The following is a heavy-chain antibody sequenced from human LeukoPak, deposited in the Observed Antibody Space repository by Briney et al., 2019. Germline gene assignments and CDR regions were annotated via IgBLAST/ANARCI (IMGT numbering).Heavy chain of an antibody. D-gene: IGHD1-26*01. J-gene: IGHJ5*02. V-gene: IGHV1-2*02. CDR1: GYTFTGYY. Sequence: ASVKVSCKASGYTFTGYYMHWVRQAPGQGLEWMGWINPNSGGTNYAQKFQGRVTMTRDTSISTAYMELSRLRSDDTAVYCCARAEGATAWFDPWGEGGLVTVSS. CDR2: INPNSGGT. CDR3: ARAEGATAWFDP.